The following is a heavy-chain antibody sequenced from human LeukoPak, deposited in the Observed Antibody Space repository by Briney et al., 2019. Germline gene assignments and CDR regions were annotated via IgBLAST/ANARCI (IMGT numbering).Heavy chain of an antibody. CDR2: ISSTSSYK. J-gene: IGHJ6*02. CDR3: VRDQYCGGDCYSDYYYGMDV. Sequence: GGSLRLSCAASGFTFSSYAMSWVRQAPGKGLEWVSSISSTSSYKYYADSLKGRFTISRDNAKDSLFLQMNSLRVEDTAVYFCVRDQYCGGDCYSDYYYGMDVWGQGTTVIVSS. D-gene: IGHD2-21*02. V-gene: IGHV3-21*01. CDR1: GFTFSSYA.